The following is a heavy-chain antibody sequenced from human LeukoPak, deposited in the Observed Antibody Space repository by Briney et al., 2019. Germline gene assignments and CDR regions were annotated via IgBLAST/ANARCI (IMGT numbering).Heavy chain of an antibody. Sequence: PSETLSLTCTVSGGSISSYYWSWIRQPPGKGLEWIGYIYYSGSTNYNPSLKSRVTISVDTPKNQFSLKLSSVTAAETAVYYCAREGRYRYGYNEYHSYMDIWGKGTTVTVSS. V-gene: IGHV4-59*01. CDR1: GGSISSYY. CDR3: AREGRYRYGYNEYHSYMDI. D-gene: IGHD5-24*01. CDR2: IYYSGST. J-gene: IGHJ6*03.